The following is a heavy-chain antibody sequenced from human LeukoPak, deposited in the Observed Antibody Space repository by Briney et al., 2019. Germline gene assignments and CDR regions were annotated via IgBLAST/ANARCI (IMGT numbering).Heavy chain of an antibody. CDR1: GYSFTMYW. J-gene: IGHJ4*02. Sequence: RRESLQISCKGSGYSFTMYWIGWVRQVPGKGLEWMGVIYPGDSDTRYSPSFQGQVTISADRSISTAYLQWSSLKASDTAMYYCARQHLNDYSYFDYWGQGTLVTVSS. D-gene: IGHD4-11*01. V-gene: IGHV5-51*01. CDR3: ARQHLNDYSYFDY. CDR2: IYPGDSDT.